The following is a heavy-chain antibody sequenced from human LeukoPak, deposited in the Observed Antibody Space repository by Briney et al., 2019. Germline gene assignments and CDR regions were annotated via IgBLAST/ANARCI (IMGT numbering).Heavy chain of an antibody. V-gene: IGHV5-51*01. J-gene: IGHJ5*02. D-gene: IGHD5-24*01. Sequence: GESLKISCKGSGYSFTSYWIGWVRQMPGKGLEWMGIIYPGDSDTRYSPSFQGQVTISADKSISTAYLQWSSLKASDTAMYYCARSGDIEMATFNWFDPWGQGTLVTVSS. CDR1: GYSFTSYW. CDR3: ARSGDIEMATFNWFDP. CDR2: IYPGDSDT.